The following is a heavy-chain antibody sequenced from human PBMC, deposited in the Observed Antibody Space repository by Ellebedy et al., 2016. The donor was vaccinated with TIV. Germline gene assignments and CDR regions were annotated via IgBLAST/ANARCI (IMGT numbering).Heavy chain of an antibody. V-gene: IGHV3-21*01. D-gene: IGHD5-18*01. CDR3: ARAHTADNDAFDI. CDR2: ISSSSSYI. CDR1: GFTFSSYS. Sequence: GESLKISXAASGFTFSSYSMNWVRQAPGKGLEWVSSISSSSSYIYYADSVKGRFTISRDNAKNSLYLQMNSLRAEDTAVYYCARAHTADNDAFDIWGQGTMVTVSS. J-gene: IGHJ3*02.